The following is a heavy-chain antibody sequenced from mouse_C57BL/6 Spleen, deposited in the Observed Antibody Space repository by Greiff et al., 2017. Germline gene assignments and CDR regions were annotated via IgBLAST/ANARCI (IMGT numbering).Heavy chain of an antibody. Sequence: VKVVESGPGLVQPSQSLSITCTVSGFSLTSYGVHWVRQSPGKGLEWLGVIWSGGSTDYNAAFISRLSISKDNSKSQVFFKMNSLQADDTAIYYCARNMKGSYYFDYWGQGTTLTVSS. D-gene: IGHD2-3*01. V-gene: IGHV2-2*01. CDR1: GFSLTSYG. J-gene: IGHJ2*01. CDR3: ARNMKGSYYFDY. CDR2: IWSGGST.